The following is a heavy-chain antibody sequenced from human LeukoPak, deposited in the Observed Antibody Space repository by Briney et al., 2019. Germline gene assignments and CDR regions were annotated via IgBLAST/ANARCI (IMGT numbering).Heavy chain of an antibody. D-gene: IGHD3-16*01. Sequence: GGSLTLSCAGSGLTFGNYAMTWVRQAPGKGLEWVSVISGNGDTTYYAAPVKGRFTISRDNTKTTPPLQVNNLRAEATALYYSAKGNNYAFNYYCGPGKLVTVSS. CDR1: GLTFGNYA. J-gene: IGHJ4*02. CDR2: ISGNGDTT. CDR3: AKGNNYAFNYY. V-gene: IGHV3-23*01.